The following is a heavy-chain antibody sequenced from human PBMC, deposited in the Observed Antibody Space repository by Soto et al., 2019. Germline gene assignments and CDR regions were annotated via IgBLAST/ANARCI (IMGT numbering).Heavy chain of an antibody. CDR1: GFFFSSYT. V-gene: IGHV3-23*01. CDR2: FSATSENT. J-gene: IGHJ4*02. D-gene: IGHD6-19*01. Sequence: EVQLLESWGGLVQPGGSLRLSCVGSGFFFSSYTMTWVRQAPGKGLEWVSSFSATSENTYYADSVRGRFTISRDNSKNTLFLQMNSLTAEDTAMYYCAKARDQQWVRLPFDYWGQGILVTVSS. CDR3: AKARDQQWVRLPFDY.